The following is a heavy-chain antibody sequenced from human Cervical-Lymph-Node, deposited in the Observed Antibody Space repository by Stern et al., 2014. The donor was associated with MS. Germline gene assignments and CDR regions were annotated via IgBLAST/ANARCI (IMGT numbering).Heavy chain of an antibody. D-gene: IGHD1-14*01. V-gene: IGHV1-69*01. J-gene: IGHJ4*02. CDR2: IIPIFGTV. CDR1: GDTFSSYA. Sequence: VQLLESGAEVKKPGSSVKVSCKASGDTFSSYAFSWVRQAPGQGLEWMGGIIPIFGTVNYAQNFQGRVTITADELTSTTYMELSSLRSEDTAVYYCAKSLLPEGLKDYYFDYWGQGALVTVSS. CDR3: AKSLLPEGLKDYYFDY.